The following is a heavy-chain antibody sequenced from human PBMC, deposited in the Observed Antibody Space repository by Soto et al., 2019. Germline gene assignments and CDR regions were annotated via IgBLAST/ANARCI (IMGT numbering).Heavy chain of an antibody. V-gene: IGHV3-21*01. CDR1: GFIFSDYS. J-gene: IGHJ4*02. Sequence: EVHLVESGGGLVKPGGSLRLSCAASGFIFSDYSMDWVRQAPGTGLEWVASISSTSTYISYADSVRGRVTISRDNAKNSLYLQMNSLTAEDTAVYYCARDGRGSSFIFYFDYGGQGTLVTVSS. CDR2: ISSTSTYI. D-gene: IGHD1-26*01. CDR3: ARDGRGSSFIFYFDY.